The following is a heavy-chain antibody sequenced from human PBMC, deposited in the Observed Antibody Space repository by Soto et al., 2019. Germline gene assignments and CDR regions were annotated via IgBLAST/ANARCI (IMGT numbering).Heavy chain of an antibody. V-gene: IGHV1-3*01. CDR2: INAGNGNT. D-gene: IGHD6-19*01. Sequence: ASVKVSCKASGYTFTSYAMHWVRQAPGQRLEWMGWINAGNGNTKYSQKFQGRVTITRDTSASTAYMELSSLRSEDTAVYYCAMKTSTVAGIDYWGQGTLVTVSS. CDR3: AMKTSTVAGIDY. CDR1: GYTFTSYA. J-gene: IGHJ4*02.